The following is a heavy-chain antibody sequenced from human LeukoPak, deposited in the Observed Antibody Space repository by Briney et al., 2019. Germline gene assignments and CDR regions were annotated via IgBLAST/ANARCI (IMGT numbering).Heavy chain of an antibody. J-gene: IGHJ4*02. CDR2: ISWNSGSI. Sequence: GRSLRLSCAASGFTFDDYAMHWVRQAPGKGLEWVSGISWNSGSIGYADSVKGRFTISRDNAKNSLYLQMNSLRAEDTALYYCAKDVGSSWYSTGGRFDYWGQGTLVTVSS. D-gene: IGHD6-13*01. CDR1: GFTFDDYA. CDR3: AKDVGSSWYSTGGRFDY. V-gene: IGHV3-9*01.